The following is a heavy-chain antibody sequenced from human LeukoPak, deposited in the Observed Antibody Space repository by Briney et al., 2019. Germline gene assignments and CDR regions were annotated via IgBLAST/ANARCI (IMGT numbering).Heavy chain of an antibody. CDR3: ARAPTVSQHYYYYYGMDV. CDR2: INPRNGDT. CDR1: GYRFTDSY. J-gene: IGHJ6*02. V-gene: IGHV1-2*02. D-gene: IGHD4-17*01. Sequence: ASVKVSCKASGYRFTDSYMHWVRQAPGQGFQWMGWINPRNGDTKYAKMFQGRVTMTTGASISTAYMELSSLRSEDTAVYYCARAPTVSQHYYYYYGMDVWGQGTTVTVSS.